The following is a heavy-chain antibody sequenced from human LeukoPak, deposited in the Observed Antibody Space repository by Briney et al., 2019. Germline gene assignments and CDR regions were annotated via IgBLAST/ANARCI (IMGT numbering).Heavy chain of an antibody. J-gene: IGHJ3*02. CDR1: GASLSSYY. CDR3: ARHDTRGGAYDI. V-gene: IGHV4-59*08. CDR2: IHYSGIT. Sequence: SETLSLTCTVSGASLSSYYWSWIRQPPGKGLEYIGYIHYSGITNYNPSLKSRVTISVDTSKNQFSLRLSSVTAADTAVYYCARHDTRGGAYDIWGQGTMVTVSS. D-gene: IGHD3-10*01.